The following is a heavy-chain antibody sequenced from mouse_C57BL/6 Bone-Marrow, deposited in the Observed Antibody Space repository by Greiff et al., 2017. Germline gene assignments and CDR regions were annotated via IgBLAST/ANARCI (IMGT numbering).Heavy chain of an antibody. CDR1: GYTFTSYW. J-gene: IGHJ2*01. CDR3: ATHYFDY. Sequence: QVQLQQPGAELVMPGASVKLSCTASGYTFTSYWMHWVKQRPGQGLEWIGEIDPSDSYTNYNQKFKGKSTLTVDKSSSTAYIQLISLTSEDSAVYYCATHYFDYWGQGTTLTVSS. V-gene: IGHV1-69*01. CDR2: IDPSDSYT.